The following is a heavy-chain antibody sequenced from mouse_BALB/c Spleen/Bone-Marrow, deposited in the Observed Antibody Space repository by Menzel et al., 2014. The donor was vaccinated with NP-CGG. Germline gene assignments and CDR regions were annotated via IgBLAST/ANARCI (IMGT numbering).Heavy chain of an antibody. Sequence: QVQLKESGPELVKPGASVRISRKASGYTFTSYYVHWVRQRPGQGLEWIGWIYPGDFNTKYNEKFKGKATLTADKSSSTASMQVSSLTSEDSAVYFCARKSQRAYDSMNYWGQGTSVTVSS. CDR2: IYPGDFNT. J-gene: IGHJ4*01. V-gene: IGHV1S56*01. D-gene: IGHD2-4*01. CDR1: GYTFTSYY. CDR3: ARKSQRAYDSMNY.